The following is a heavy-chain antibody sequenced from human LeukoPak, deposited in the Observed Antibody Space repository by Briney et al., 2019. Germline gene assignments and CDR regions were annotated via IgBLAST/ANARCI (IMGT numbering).Heavy chain of an antibody. V-gene: IGHV3-23*01. CDR2: ISASSDST. Sequence: GGSLRLSCAASGFTFSAYAMSWVRQAPGKGLEWVSAISASSDSTYYADSVKGRFTISRDNSKNTLYLQMNSLRAEDTAVYYCAKHNADDYYDSSGYYLVPYYFDYWGQGTLVTVSS. J-gene: IGHJ4*02. CDR3: AKHNADDYYDSSGYYLVPYYFDY. D-gene: IGHD3-22*01. CDR1: GFTFSAYA.